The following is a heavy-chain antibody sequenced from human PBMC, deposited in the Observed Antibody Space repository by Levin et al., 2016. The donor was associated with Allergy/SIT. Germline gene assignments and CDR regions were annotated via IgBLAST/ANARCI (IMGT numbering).Heavy chain of an antibody. J-gene: IGHJ3*02. CDR3: AHRRSGWLVSGIRDAFDM. V-gene: IGHV2-5*02. CDR2: IYWDDDT. CDR1: GFSLTTSGMG. D-gene: IGHD3-10*01. Sequence: SGPTLVKPTQTLTLTCTFSGFSLTTSGMGVGWIRQPPGKALEWLALIYWDDDTRYNPSLKSRLTITKDTSTHQVVLTMTNMDPVDTATYHCAHRRSGWLVSGIRDAFDMWGQGTMVTVSS.